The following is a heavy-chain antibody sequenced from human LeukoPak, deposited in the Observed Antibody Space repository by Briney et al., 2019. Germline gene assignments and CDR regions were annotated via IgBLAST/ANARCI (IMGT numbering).Heavy chain of an antibody. CDR1: GFTFSSYS. D-gene: IGHD3-10*02. CDR2: ISSSSSTI. J-gene: IGHJ6*04. Sequence: PGGSLRLSCAASGFTFSSYSMNWVRQAPGKGLEWVSYISSSSSTIYYADSVKGRFIISRDNAKNSLYLQMNSLRAEDTVVYYCAELGITMIGGVWGKGTTVTISS. V-gene: IGHV3-48*01. CDR3: AELGITMIGGV.